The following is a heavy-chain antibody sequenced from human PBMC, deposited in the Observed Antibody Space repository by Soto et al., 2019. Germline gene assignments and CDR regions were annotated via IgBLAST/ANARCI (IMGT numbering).Heavy chain of an antibody. CDR2: ISYDGRNT. V-gene: IGHV3-30*04. D-gene: IGHD6-19*01. Sequence: GGSLRLSCAASGFTFRNYAMHWVRQAPGKGLEWVAVISYDGRNTYYADSMKGRFTISRDNSESELALQMNSLRLEDTAVYYCARVRLGNSGWYDAFDNWCQTTMVTVSS. CDR3: ARVRLGNSGWYDAFDN. CDR1: GFTFRNYA. J-gene: IGHJ3*02.